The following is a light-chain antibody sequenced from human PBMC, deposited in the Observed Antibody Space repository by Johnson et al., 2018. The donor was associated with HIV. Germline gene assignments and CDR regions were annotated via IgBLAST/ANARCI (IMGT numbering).Light chain of an antibody. V-gene: IGLV1-51*01. CDR3: GTWATNLSAGV. CDR2: DNN. Sequence: QPVLTQPPSVSAAPGQTVTISCSGSSSNIGNNYVSWYQQLPGTAPKLLIYDNNKRPSGIPDRFSGSKSGTSATLGITGLQTGDEADYYCGTWATNLSAGVFGPGTKV. J-gene: IGLJ1*01. CDR1: SSNIGNNY.